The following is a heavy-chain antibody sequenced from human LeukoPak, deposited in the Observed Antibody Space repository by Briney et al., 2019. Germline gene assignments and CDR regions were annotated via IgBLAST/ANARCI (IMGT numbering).Heavy chain of an antibody. CDR2: VSWDGSST. CDR1: GFTFDDYT. V-gene: IGHV3-43*01. CDR3: AKGQYQLLGNWFDP. D-gene: IGHD2-2*01. J-gene: IGHJ5*02. Sequence: GESLKISCAASGFTFDDYTMHWARQAPGKGLEWVSLVSWDGSSTYYADSVKGRFTISRDNSKNSLYLQMNSLRTEDTALYYCAKGQYQLLGNWFDPWGQGTLVTVSS.